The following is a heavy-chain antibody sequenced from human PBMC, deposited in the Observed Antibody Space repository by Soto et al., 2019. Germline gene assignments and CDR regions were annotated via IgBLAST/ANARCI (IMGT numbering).Heavy chain of an antibody. V-gene: IGHV1-69*13. CDR3: AFGYSYGYPRGPFDY. Sequence: SVKVSCKASGGTFSSYAISWVRRAPGQGLEWMGGIIPIFGTANYAQKFQGRVTITADESTSTAYMELSSLRSEDTAVYYCAFGYSYGYPRGPFDYSGQGTLVTVSS. D-gene: IGHD5-18*01. CDR1: GGTFSSYA. J-gene: IGHJ4*02. CDR2: IIPIFGTA.